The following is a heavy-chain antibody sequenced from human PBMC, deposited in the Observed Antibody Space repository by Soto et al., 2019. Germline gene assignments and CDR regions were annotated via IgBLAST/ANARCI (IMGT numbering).Heavy chain of an antibody. CDR1: GGSISSGDYY. CDR3: ARVPVGDYGDFYYFDY. J-gene: IGHJ4*02. D-gene: IGHD4-17*01. CDR2: IYYSGST. V-gene: IGHV4-30-4*01. Sequence: ASETLSLTCTVSGGSISSGDYYWSWIRQPPGKGLEWIGYIYYSGSTYYNPSLKSRVTISVDTSKNQFSLKLSSVTAADTAVYYCARVPVGDYGDFYYFDYWGQGTLVTVSS.